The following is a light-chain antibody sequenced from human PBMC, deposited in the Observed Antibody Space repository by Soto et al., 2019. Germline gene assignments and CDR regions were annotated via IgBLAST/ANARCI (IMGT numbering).Light chain of an antibody. CDR3: QQYDDLPLT. CDR1: QDITNY. V-gene: IGKV1-33*01. J-gene: IGKJ4*01. Sequence: DIQMTQSPSSLSASVGDRVTITCQASQDITNYLNWYQQRPGKAPKFLIYDASNLETGVPSRFSGSGSGTDFTFTISSLQTEDIATYYCQQYDDLPLTFGGGTKVDIK. CDR2: DAS.